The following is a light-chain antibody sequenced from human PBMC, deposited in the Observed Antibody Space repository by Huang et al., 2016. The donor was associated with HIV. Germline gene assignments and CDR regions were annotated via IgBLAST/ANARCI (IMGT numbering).Light chain of an antibody. J-gene: IGKJ2*01. Sequence: EIVLTQSPDFQSVSPKEKITITCRASQNIGNSLHWYQQKPDQPPQLLIKYASQTISGVPSRFSGSGSGTDLTLTINTPEAGDAATYYCHQSSSLPYTFGQGTKLEIK. CDR3: HQSSSLPYT. CDR2: YAS. V-gene: IGKV6-21*02. CDR1: QNIGNS.